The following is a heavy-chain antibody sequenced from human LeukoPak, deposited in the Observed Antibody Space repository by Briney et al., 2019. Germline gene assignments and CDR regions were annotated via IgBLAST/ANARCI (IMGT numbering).Heavy chain of an antibody. CDR2: IRYDGSYK. J-gene: IGHJ6*03. V-gene: IGHV3-30*02. CDR3: AKGDGYYYYYLDV. D-gene: IGHD5-24*01. CDR1: GFAFSSYG. Sequence: GGSLRLSCAASGFAFSSYGMHWVRQAPGKGLEWVAFIRYDGSYKYYADSVRGRFTISRDDSKSTVYLEMNSLRVEDTAVYYCAKGDGYYYYYLDVWGKGTTVTVSS.